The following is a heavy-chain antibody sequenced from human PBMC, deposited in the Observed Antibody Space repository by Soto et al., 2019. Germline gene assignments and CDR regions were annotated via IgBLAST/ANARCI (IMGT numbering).Heavy chain of an antibody. D-gene: IGHD6-13*01. CDR2: IIPILGIA. CDR1: GGTFSSYT. CDR3: ASSYSSSWYGDWYFDL. V-gene: IGHV1-69*02. Sequence: QVQLVQSGAEVKKPGSSVKVSCKASGGTFSSYTISWVRQAPGQGLEWMGRIIPILGIANYAQKFQGRVTITADKSTSTAYMELSSLRSEDTAVYHCASSYSSSWYGDWYFDLWGRGTLVTVSS. J-gene: IGHJ2*01.